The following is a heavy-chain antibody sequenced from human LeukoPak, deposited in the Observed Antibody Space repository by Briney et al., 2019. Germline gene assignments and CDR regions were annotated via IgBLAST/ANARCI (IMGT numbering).Heavy chain of an antibody. CDR3: VRPGSGNYYYY. CDR2: IRDKAYNYVT. CDR1: GFTFSASS. Sequence: GGSLRLSCAASGFTFSASSMHWVRQTSGKGLEWVGRIRDKAYNYVTASAESLKGRFTVSRDDSRNMVYLQMNSLKTEDTAVYYCVRPGSGNYYYYWDQGTLVTVSS. V-gene: IGHV3-73*01. D-gene: IGHD3-10*01. J-gene: IGHJ4*02.